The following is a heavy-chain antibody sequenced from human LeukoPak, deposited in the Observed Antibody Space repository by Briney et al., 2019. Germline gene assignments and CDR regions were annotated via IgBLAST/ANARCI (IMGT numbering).Heavy chain of an antibody. V-gene: IGHV4-34*01. D-gene: IGHD3-22*01. CDR2: INHSGST. Sequence: AETLSLTCAVCGGSFSGYYWSWIRQPPGKGLEWIGEINHSGSTNYNPSLKSRVTISVDTSKNQFSLKPSSVTAADTAVYYCAWWSSGYYFDYWGQGPLVTVSS. J-gene: IGHJ4*02. CDR3: AWWSSGYYFDY. CDR1: GGSFSGYY.